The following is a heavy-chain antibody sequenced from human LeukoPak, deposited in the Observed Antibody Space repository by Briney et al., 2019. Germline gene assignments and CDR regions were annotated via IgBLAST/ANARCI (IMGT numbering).Heavy chain of an antibody. V-gene: IGHV3-23*01. D-gene: IGHD1-7*01. Sequence: GGSLRLSCAASGFTFSTYAMSWVRQAPGKGLEWVSAFSGSGGSTYYADSVKGRFTISRDNSKNTLYLQMNSLRAEDTAVYYCAKAPGDNWNYLFWGQGTMVTVSS. CDR2: FSGSGGST. CDR1: GFTFSTYA. CDR3: AKAPGDNWNYLF. J-gene: IGHJ3*01.